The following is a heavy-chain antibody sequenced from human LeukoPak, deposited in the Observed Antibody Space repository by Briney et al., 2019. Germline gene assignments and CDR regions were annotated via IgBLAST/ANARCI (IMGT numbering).Heavy chain of an antibody. Sequence: GASVKVSFKTAGYTFTSYDINWVRQATGQGLEWMGWMNPNSGNTAYAQTFQGRVTMTRNTSISTAYMDLSSLRSEDTAVYYCVRGVDRSGYFAYWGQGTLVTVSS. J-gene: IGHJ4*02. CDR3: VRGVDRSGYFAY. CDR2: MNPNSGNT. CDR1: GYTFTSYD. D-gene: IGHD3-22*01. V-gene: IGHV1-8*01.